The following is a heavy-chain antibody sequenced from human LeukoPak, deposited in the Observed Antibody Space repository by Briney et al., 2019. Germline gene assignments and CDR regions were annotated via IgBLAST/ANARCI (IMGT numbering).Heavy chain of an antibody. CDR1: GGSFSGYY. Sequence: PSETLSLTCAVYGGSFSGYYWSWIRQPPGKGLEWIGEINHSGSTNYNPSLKSRVTISEDTSKNQFSLKLSSVTAADTAVYYCARLQLELHAFDIWGQGTMVTVSS. CDR2: INHSGST. CDR3: ARLQLELHAFDI. V-gene: IGHV4-34*01. J-gene: IGHJ3*02. D-gene: IGHD1-7*01.